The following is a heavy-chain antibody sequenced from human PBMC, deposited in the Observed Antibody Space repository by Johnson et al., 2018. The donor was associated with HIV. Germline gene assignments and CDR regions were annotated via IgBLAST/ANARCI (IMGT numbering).Heavy chain of an antibody. CDR1: GFSFTNAW. D-gene: IGHD2-15*01. CDR2: IKSKTDGGTT. J-gene: IGHJ3*01. Sequence: MLLVESGGGLVKTGGSLRLSCAASGFSFTNAWMSWVRQAPGKGLEWVGRIKSKTDGGTTDYAAPVKGRFTISRDNAKNFLYLQMNSLRVEDTALYYCARATGIVVAGGSFDVWGRGTMVTVSS. V-gene: IGHV3-15*05. CDR3: ARATGIVVAGGSFDV.